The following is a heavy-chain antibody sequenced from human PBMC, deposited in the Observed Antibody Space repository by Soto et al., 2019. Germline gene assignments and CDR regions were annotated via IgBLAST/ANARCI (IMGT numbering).Heavy chain of an antibody. CDR2: ISYDGSNK. CDR3: AKPARMTTITGIDY. Sequence: QVQLVESGGGVVQPGRSLRLSCAASGFTFSSYGMHWVRQAPGKGLQWVAVISYDGSNKFYSDSVRGRFTISRDDAKKTLFLQMNSLRTEDTAVYYCAKPARMTTITGIDYWGQGTLVTVSS. V-gene: IGHV3-30*18. J-gene: IGHJ4*02. CDR1: GFTFSSYG. D-gene: IGHD4-4*01.